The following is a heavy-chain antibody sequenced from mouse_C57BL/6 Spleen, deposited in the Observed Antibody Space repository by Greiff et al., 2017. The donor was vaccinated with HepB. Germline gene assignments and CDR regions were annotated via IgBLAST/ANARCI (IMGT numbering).Heavy chain of an antibody. CDR1: GYTFTSYT. V-gene: IGHV1-4*01. J-gene: IGHJ4*01. CDR3: ARSSSGYVDYYAMDY. Sequence: VQLQQSGAELARPGASVKMSCKASGYTFTSYTMHWVKQRPGQGLEWIGYINPSSDYTKYNQKFKDKATLTADKSSSTAYMQLSSLTSEDSAVYYCARSSSGYVDYYAMDYWGQGTSVTVSS. D-gene: IGHD3-2*02. CDR2: INPSSDYT.